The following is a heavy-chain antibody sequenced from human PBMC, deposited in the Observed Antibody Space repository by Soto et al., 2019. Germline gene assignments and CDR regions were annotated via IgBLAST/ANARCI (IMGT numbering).Heavy chain of an antibody. Sequence: PSETLSLTCSVSGGSISSTNYYWAWIRQPPGKGLEWIGSIYYTGSINYNPSLQSRITISLDMYKSQFSLQLRSVTAADTAFYYCVRHGYQREFPSPFWYWGQGTLVTVSS. CDR2: IYYTGSI. J-gene: IGHJ4*02. CDR1: GGSISSTNYY. D-gene: IGHD3-3*01. CDR3: VRHGYQREFPSPFWY. V-gene: IGHV4-39*01.